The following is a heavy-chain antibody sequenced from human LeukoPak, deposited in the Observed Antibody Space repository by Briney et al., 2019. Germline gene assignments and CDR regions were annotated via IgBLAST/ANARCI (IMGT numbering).Heavy chain of an antibody. CDR1: GYTFTSYD. CDR2: MNPNSGNT. J-gene: IGHJ4*02. V-gene: IGHV1-8*01. D-gene: IGHD6-6*01. Sequence: WASVKVSCKASGYTFTSYDINWVRQATGQGLEWMGWMNPNSGNTGYAQKFQSRVTMTRNTSISTAYMELSSLRSEDTAVYYCARTGSSSGEGKDYWGQGTLVTVSS. CDR3: ARTGSSSGEGKDY.